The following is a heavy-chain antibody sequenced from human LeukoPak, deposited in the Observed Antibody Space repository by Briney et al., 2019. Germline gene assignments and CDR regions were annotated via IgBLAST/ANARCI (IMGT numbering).Heavy chain of an antibody. CDR2: MNPNSGNT. CDR1: GYTFTSYD. Sequence: GASVKVSCKASGYTFTSYDINWVRQATGQGLEWMGWMNPNSGNTGYAQKFQGRVTITRNTSISTAYMELSSLRSEDTAVYYCARGKSIFGVVRRSFYYYMDVWGKGTTVTVSS. D-gene: IGHD3-3*01. CDR3: ARGKSIFGVVRRSFYYYMDV. J-gene: IGHJ6*03. V-gene: IGHV1-8*03.